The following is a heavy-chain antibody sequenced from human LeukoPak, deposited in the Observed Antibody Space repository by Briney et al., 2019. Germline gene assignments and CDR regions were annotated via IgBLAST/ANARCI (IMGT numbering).Heavy chain of an antibody. CDR1: GFTFSSYA. CDR2: ISYDGSNK. CDR3: ARFRGSGSLDY. D-gene: IGHD3-10*01. Sequence: PGGPLRLSCAASGFTFSSYAMHWVRQAPGKGLEWVAVISYDGSNKYYADSVKGRFTISRDNSKNTPYLQMNCLRAEDTAVYYCARFRGSGSLDYWGQGTLVTVSS. V-gene: IGHV3-30-3*01. J-gene: IGHJ4*02.